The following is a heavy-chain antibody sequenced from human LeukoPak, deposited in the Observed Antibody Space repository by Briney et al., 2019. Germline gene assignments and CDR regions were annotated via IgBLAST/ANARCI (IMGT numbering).Heavy chain of an antibody. J-gene: IGHJ3*02. CDR2: ISSSSSTI. CDR3: ARDREYYYDSSVRDAFDI. Sequence: GGSLRLSCAASGFTFSSYSMNWVRQAPGKGLEWVSYISSSSSTIYYADSVKGRFTISRDNAKNSLYLQMNSLRAEDTAVYYCARDREYYYDSSVRDAFDIWGQGTMVTVSS. CDR1: GFTFSSYS. V-gene: IGHV3-48*01. D-gene: IGHD3-22*01.